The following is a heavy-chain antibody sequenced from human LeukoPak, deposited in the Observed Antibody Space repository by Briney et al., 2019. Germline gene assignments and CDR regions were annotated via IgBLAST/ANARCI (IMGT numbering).Heavy chain of an antibody. CDR3: ARLEHFDSP. CDR2: ISSSSSTI. Sequence: PGGSLRLSCAASGFTFDDYGMSWVRQAPGKGLEWVSYISSSSSTIYYADSVKGRFTISRDNAKNSLYLQMNSLRAEDTAVYYCARLEHFDSPWGQGTLVTVSS. V-gene: IGHV3-48*01. J-gene: IGHJ5*02. CDR1: GFTFDDYG. D-gene: IGHD3-9*01.